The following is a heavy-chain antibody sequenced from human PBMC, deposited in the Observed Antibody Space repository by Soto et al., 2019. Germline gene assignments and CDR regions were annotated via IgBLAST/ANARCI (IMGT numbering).Heavy chain of an antibody. CDR1: GGSISSYY. Sequence: SETLSLTCTVSGGSISSYYWSWIRQPPGKGLEWIGEINHSASTNYSPSLKSRVTISVDTSKNQFSLKLSSVTAADTAVYYCARDLVRGSDRFDPWGQGTLVTVSS. D-gene: IGHD3-10*01. J-gene: IGHJ5*02. V-gene: IGHV4-34*01. CDR2: INHSAST. CDR3: ARDLVRGSDRFDP.